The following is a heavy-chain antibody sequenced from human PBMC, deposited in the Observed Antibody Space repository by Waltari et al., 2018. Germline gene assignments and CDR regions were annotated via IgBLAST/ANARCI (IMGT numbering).Heavy chain of an antibody. CDR1: GYTFTASY. CDR3: ATAGIAAAGGFDY. CDR2: VGPEDGET. V-gene: IGHV1-69-2*01. J-gene: IGHJ4*02. D-gene: IGHD6-13*01. Sequence: EVQLVQSGAEAKTPGATVKISCTVSGYTFTASYMHWVQQAPGKGLEWMGLVGPEDGETIYAEKYQGRVTITADTSTDTAYMELSSLRSEDTAVYYCATAGIAAAGGFDYWGQGTLVTVSS.